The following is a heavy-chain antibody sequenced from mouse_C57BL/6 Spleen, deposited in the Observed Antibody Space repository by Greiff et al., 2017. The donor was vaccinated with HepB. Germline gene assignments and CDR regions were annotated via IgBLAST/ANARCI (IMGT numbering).Heavy chain of an antibody. V-gene: IGHV7-3*01. Sequence: EVNVVESGGGLVQPGGSLSLSCAASGFTFTDYYMSWVRQPPGKALEWLGFIRNKANGYTTEYSASVKGRFTISRDNSQSILYLQMNALRAEDSATYYCARYGWGGYYDYWGQGTTLTVSS. D-gene: IGHD2-3*01. CDR3: ARYGWGGYYDY. J-gene: IGHJ2*01. CDR2: IRNKANGYTT. CDR1: GFTFTDYY.